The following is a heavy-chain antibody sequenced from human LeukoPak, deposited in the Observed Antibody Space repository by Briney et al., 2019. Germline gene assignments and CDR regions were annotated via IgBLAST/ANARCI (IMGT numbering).Heavy chain of an antibody. V-gene: IGHV1-46*01. CDR1: GYTFPSYF. D-gene: IGHD1-1*01. Sequence: ASVKVSCKASGYTFPSYFMHWVRQAPGQGLEWMGIINPTGGSTTYAQKFQGRVTMTRDTSITTAYMELSSLRSDDTAVYYCASWDWNPNYYFDYWGQGTLVTVSS. CDR3: ASWDWNPNYYFDY. J-gene: IGHJ4*02. CDR2: INPTGGST.